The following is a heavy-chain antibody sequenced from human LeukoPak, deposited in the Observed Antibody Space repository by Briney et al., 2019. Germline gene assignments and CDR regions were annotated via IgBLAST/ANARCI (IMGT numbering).Heavy chain of an antibody. CDR1: GFTFSSYA. J-gene: IGHJ4*02. V-gene: IGHV3-23*01. CDR3: AKDRDGSGSYYNSFDY. CDR2: ISGSGGST. D-gene: IGHD3-10*01. Sequence: GGSLRLSCAASGFTFSSYAMSWVRQAPGKGLEWVSAISGSGGSTYYADSVKGRFTISRDNSKSTLYLQMNSLRAEDTAVYYCAKDRDGSGSYYNSFDYWGQGTLVTVSS.